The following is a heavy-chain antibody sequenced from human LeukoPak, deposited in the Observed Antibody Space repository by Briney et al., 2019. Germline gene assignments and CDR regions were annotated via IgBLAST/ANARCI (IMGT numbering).Heavy chain of an antibody. D-gene: IGHD3-3*01. CDR3: AKENTIFGVVIIPFDY. V-gene: IGHV3-23*01. J-gene: IGHJ4*02. Sequence: GGSLRLSCAASGFTFSSYAMSWVRQAPGKGLEWVSAISGSGGSIYYADSVKGRFTISRDNSKNTLYLQMNSLRAEDTAVYYCAKENTIFGVVIIPFDYWGQGTLVTVSS. CDR2: ISGSGGSI. CDR1: GFTFSSYA.